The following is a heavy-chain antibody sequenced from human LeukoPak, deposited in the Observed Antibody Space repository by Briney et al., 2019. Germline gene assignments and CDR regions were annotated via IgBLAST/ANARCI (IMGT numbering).Heavy chain of an antibody. D-gene: IGHD6-13*01. CDR2: MNPNSGNT. CDR3: ARGGIAAAGTSDY. CDR1: GGTFSSYA. J-gene: IGHJ4*02. Sequence: GASVKVSCKASGGTFSSYAISWVRQATGQGLEWMGWMNPNSGNTGYAQKFQGRVTITRNTSISTAYMELSSLRSEDTAVYYCARGGIAAAGTSDYWGQGTLVTVSS. V-gene: IGHV1-8*03.